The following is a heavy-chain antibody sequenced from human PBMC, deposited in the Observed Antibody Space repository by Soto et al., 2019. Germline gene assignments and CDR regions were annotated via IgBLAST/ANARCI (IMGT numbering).Heavy chain of an antibody. Sequence: PSETLSLTCTVSGGSISSYYWSWIRQPPGKGLEWIGYIYYSGSTNYNPSLKSRVTISVDTSKNQFSLKLSSVTAADTAVYYCASSIQYYDYVWGSYNRYYFDYWGQGPLVTVSS. CDR3: ASSIQYYDYVWGSYNRYYFDY. J-gene: IGHJ4*02. CDR1: GGSISSYY. CDR2: IYYSGST. V-gene: IGHV4-59*01. D-gene: IGHD3-16*01.